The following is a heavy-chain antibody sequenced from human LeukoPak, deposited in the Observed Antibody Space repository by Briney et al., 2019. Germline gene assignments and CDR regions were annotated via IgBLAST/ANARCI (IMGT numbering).Heavy chain of an antibody. V-gene: IGHV3-30*02. CDR2: IRYDGSNK. CDR1: GFTFSSYG. Sequence: GGSLRLSCAASGFTFSSYGMHWVRQAPGKGLEWVAFIRYDGSNKYYADSVKGRFTISRDNSKNTLYLQMNSPRAEDTAVYYCAKDSGDDFWSGYPDYWGQGTLVTVSS. CDR3: AKDSGDDFWSGYPDY. D-gene: IGHD3-3*01. J-gene: IGHJ4*02.